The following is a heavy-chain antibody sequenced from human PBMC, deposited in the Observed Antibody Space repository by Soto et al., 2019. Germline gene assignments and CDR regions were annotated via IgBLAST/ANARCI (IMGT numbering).Heavy chain of an antibody. D-gene: IGHD6-13*01. Sequence: SETLSLTCTVSGGSISSYYWSWIRQPPGKGLEWIGYIYYSGSTNYNPSLKSRVTISVDTSKNQFSLKLSSVTAADTAVYYCARLMGPGYSRTYYMDVWGKGTTVTVSS. V-gene: IGHV4-59*08. CDR1: GGSISSYY. J-gene: IGHJ6*03. CDR3: ARLMGPGYSRTYYMDV. CDR2: IYYSGST.